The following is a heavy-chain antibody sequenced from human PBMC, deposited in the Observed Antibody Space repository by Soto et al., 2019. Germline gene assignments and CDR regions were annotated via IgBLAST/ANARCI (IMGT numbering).Heavy chain of an antibody. V-gene: IGHV3-23*01. Sequence: EVQLLESGGGLVQPGESLTLSSAASGFTFSNYAMHWVRQAPGKGLNWVSTISDSGGSIYYIDSVRGRFTISRDSSKNSLYLQMNSLRVEDTAIYYCVKGGASYTSSWHDHWGRGILVTVSS. J-gene: IGHJ5*02. CDR2: ISDSGGSI. D-gene: IGHD6-13*01. CDR3: VKGGASYTSSWHDH. CDR1: GFTFSNYA.